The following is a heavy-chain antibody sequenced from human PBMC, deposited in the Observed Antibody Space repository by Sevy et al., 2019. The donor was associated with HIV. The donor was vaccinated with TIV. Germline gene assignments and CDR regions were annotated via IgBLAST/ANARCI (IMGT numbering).Heavy chain of an antibody. CDR2: ISRSSSTI. CDR1: GFTFSNFG. Sequence: GGSLRLSCAASGFTFSNFGMNWVRQAPGKGLEWVSYISRSSSTIYSADSVKGRFTISRDNAKNSLFLQMNSLRVEDTAVYYCAREGSYGDYMLSYYYGMDVWGQGTTVTVSS. V-gene: IGHV3-48*04. J-gene: IGHJ6*02. CDR3: AREGSYGDYMLSYYYGMDV. D-gene: IGHD4-17*01.